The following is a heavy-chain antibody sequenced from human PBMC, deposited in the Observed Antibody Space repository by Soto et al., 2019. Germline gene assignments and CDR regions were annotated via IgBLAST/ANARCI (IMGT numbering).Heavy chain of an antibody. CDR1: GGTFSSYT. CDR2: IIPILGIA. V-gene: IGHV1-69*02. Sequence: QVQLVQSGAEVKKPGSSVKVSCKASGGTFSSYTISWVRQAPGQGLEWMGRIIPILGIANYAQKFQGRVTITADKSTSTAYMELGSLRSEDTAVYYCAVGYCSSTSCYGEYYFDYWGQGTLVTVSS. J-gene: IGHJ4*02. CDR3: AVGYCSSTSCYGEYYFDY. D-gene: IGHD2-2*01.